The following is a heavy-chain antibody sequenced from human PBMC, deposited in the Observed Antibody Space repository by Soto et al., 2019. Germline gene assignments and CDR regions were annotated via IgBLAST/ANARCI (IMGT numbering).Heavy chain of an antibody. Sequence: GGSLRLSCAASGFTFSSYGMHWVRQAPGKGLEWVAVISYDGSNKYYADSVKGRFTISRDNSKNTLYLQMNSLRAEDTAVYYCAKDRGRPLRFLEWLLPLDPWGQGTLVTVSS. CDR2: ISYDGSNK. J-gene: IGHJ5*02. V-gene: IGHV3-30*18. CDR3: AKDRGRPLRFLEWLLPLDP. D-gene: IGHD3-3*01. CDR1: GFTFSSYG.